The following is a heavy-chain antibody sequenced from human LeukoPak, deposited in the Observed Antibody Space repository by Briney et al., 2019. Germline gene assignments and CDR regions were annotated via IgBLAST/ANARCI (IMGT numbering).Heavy chain of an antibody. V-gene: IGHV4-38-2*02. CDR1: GYAISSGYY. Sequence: SETLSLTCAVSGYAISSGYYWGWIRQPPGKGLEWIGSFYPGGSTYYNPSLKSRVTMSVDTSKNQFSLNLSSVTAADTAVYYCARETTRLCPDYWGQGTLVIVSS. CDR2: FYPGGST. D-gene: IGHD1-7*01. CDR3: ARETTRLCPDY. J-gene: IGHJ4*02.